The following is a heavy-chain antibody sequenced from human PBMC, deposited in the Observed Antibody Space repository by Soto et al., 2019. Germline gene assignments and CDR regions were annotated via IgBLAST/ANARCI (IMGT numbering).Heavy chain of an antibody. CDR2: VSYDGVNK. V-gene: IGHV3-30-3*01. CDR3: ARGIQLWLRLFDY. D-gene: IGHD5-18*01. J-gene: IGHJ4*02. Sequence: PGGSLRLSXADSGFTFSSYAMHWVRQAPGKGLEWVAVVSYDGVNKYYADSVKGRFTISRDNSKNTLYLQMNSLRPEDTAVYYCARGIQLWLRLFDYWGQGTLVTVSS. CDR1: GFTFSSYA.